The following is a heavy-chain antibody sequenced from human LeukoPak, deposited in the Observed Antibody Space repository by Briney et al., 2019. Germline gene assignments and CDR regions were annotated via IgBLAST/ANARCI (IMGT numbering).Heavy chain of an antibody. CDR2: ISAYNGNT. Sequence: ASVKVSCKASGYTFTSYGISWVRQAPGQGLEWMGWISAYNGNTNYAQKLRGRVTMTTDTSTSTAYMELRSLRSDDTAVYYCASPAPFAYYDSSGYYSDAFDIWGQGTMVTVSS. D-gene: IGHD3-22*01. CDR1: GYTFTSYG. CDR3: ASPAPFAYYDSSGYYSDAFDI. J-gene: IGHJ3*02. V-gene: IGHV1-18*01.